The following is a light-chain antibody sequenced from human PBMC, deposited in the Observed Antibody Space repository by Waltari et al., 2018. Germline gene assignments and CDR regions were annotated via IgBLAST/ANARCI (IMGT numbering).Light chain of an antibody. CDR2: DVN. J-gene: IGLJ3*02. V-gene: IGLV2-14*03. CDR3: SSYTADTTRV. CDR1: SSDVGRYKY. Sequence: QSPLTQPASVSGSPGQSITISCSGTSSDVGRYKYVPCFQHLPGKAPKLMIYDVNNRPSGVSTRFSGSKSGNTASLTISGLQAEDEADYYCSSYTADTTRVFGGGTKLTVL.